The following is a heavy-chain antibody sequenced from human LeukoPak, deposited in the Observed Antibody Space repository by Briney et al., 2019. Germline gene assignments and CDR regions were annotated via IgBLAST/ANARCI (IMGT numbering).Heavy chain of an antibody. V-gene: IGHV3-48*01. J-gene: IGHJ4*02. CDR2: ISSTSTTI. D-gene: IGHD5-12*01. CDR3: ARDDVLSAYPY. Sequence: GGSLRLSCAASGFSFSTYSMNWVRQAPGKGLEWVSYISSTSTTIYYVDSVKGRFTISRDNAKSSLYLQMNSLRAEDTAVYYCARDDVLSAYPYWGQGTLVTVSS. CDR1: GFSFSTYS.